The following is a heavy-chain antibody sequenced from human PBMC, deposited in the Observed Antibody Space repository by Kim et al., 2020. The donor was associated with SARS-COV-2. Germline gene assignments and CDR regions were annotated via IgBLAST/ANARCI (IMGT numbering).Heavy chain of an antibody. CDR2: IYYSGST. CDR3: ARARHFDWSLGYYYYYMDV. D-gene: IGHD3-9*01. CDR1: GGSISSYY. V-gene: IGHV4-59*01. Sequence: SETLSLTCTVSGGSISSYYWSWIRQPPGKGLEWIGYIYYSGSTNYNPSLKSRVTISVDTSKNQFSLKLSSVTAADTAVYYCARARHFDWSLGYYYYYMDVWREGTTVTVSS. J-gene: IGHJ6*03.